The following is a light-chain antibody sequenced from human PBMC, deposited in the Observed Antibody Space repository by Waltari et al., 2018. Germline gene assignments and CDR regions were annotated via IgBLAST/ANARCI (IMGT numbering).Light chain of an antibody. CDR1: SLRRYS. CDR3: QSYDTSLSVV. Sequence: SSELTQDPTVSVALGPTVRITCQGDSLRRYSASWYQQRPGQAPVLIFYGQDNRPPGIPDRFSGSTSGDTATLTITGTQAEDEADYYCQSYDTSLSVVFGGGTKLTVL. V-gene: IGLV3-19*01. J-gene: IGLJ3*02. CDR2: GQD.